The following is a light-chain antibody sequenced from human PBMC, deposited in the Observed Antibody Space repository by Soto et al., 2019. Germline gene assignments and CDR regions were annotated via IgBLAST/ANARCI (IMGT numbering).Light chain of an antibody. Sequence: QSVMTQPPSASGTPGQRVTISCSGSSSNIGSNTVNWYQQLPGTAPKLVIYSNNQRPSGVPDRFSGSKSGTSASLAISGLQSEDEADYYCAAWDDSLNGPVVFGGGTKLTVL. CDR3: AAWDDSLNGPVV. CDR1: SSNIGSNT. J-gene: IGLJ2*01. V-gene: IGLV1-44*01. CDR2: SNN.